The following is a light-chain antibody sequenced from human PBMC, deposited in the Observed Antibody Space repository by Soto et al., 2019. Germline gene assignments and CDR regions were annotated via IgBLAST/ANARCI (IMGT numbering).Light chain of an antibody. Sequence: DIPMTQSPSSLSASIGARVTITCRASQSISSSLNWYQQKSGKAPKVLIYAASNLQSGVPSRFSGSGSRTDFTLAISSLQPGDFEASYCQQPYTFPWSFGQGNKVENK. V-gene: IGKV1-39*01. J-gene: IGKJ1*01. CDR2: AAS. CDR1: QSISSS. CDR3: QQPYTFPWS.